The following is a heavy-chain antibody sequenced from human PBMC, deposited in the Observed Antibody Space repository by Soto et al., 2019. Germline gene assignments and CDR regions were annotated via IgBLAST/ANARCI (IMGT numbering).Heavy chain of an antibody. Sequence: SETLSLTCAVSGGSITSANWWTWVRQPPGGGLEWIGEISHSGITNYKASLKSRVTMSVDKTKNDVSLKLTSVAAADTAVYYCARVLRGWFDPWGQGTPVTVSS. V-gene: IGHV4-4*02. CDR3: ARVLRGWFDP. J-gene: IGHJ5*02. CDR1: GGSITSANW. CDR2: ISHSGIT.